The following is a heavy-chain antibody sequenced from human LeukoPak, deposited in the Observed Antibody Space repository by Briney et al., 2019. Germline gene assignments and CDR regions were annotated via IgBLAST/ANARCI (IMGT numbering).Heavy chain of an antibody. CDR2: ISGSGDIT. CDR1: GFTFSIYA. CDR3: AKIPDIYAFDL. V-gene: IGHV3-23*01. J-gene: IGHJ3*01. Sequence: GSLRLSCAASGFTFSIYAMNWVRQAPGKGLEWVSAISGSGDITYYADSVKGRFTISRDNSKNTLYLHMNSLRAQDTAVYYCAKIPDIYAFDLWGQGTMVTVSS. D-gene: IGHD3-9*01.